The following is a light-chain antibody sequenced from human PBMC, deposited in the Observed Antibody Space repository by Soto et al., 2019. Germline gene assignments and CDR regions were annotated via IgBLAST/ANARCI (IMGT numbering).Light chain of an antibody. V-gene: IGLV1-47*01. Sequence: VVTQPPSASGTPGQTVTISCSGSSSNIGSAYIYWYQHLPGTAPKLPIYRNNQRPSGVPDRFSASKSGTSASLAISGLRSEDDADYYCAAWDDSLVVFGGGTKLTVL. CDR3: AAWDDSLVV. CDR2: RNN. J-gene: IGLJ2*01. CDR1: SSNIGSAY.